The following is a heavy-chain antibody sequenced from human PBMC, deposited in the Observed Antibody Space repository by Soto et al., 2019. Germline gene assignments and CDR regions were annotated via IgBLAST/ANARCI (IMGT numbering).Heavy chain of an antibody. V-gene: IGHV3-48*03. CDR3: VRFGGAAAGPGDY. CDR2: ISSSGTTI. J-gene: IGHJ4*02. D-gene: IGHD6-13*01. CDR1: EFTFSSYE. Sequence: PGGSLRLSCVASEFTFSSYEMSWVRQAPGKGLEWVSYISSSGTTIYYTDSVKGRFTISRDNAKKSLYLQMNSLRAEDTAVYYCVRFGGAAAGPGDYWGQGTLVTVSS.